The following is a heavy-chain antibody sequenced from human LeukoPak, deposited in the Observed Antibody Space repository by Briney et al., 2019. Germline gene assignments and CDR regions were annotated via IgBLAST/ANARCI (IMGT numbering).Heavy chain of an antibody. D-gene: IGHD1-14*01. CDR3: AKDPSGAPYYYGMDV. J-gene: IGHJ6*02. V-gene: IGHV3-23*01. Sequence: GGSLRLSCAASGFTFSSYAMSWVRQAPGKGLEWVSSISGSGGSTYYADSVKGRFTISRDNSKNTLYLQMNSLRAEDTAVYYCAKDPSGAPYYYGMDVWGQGTTVTVSS. CDR1: GFTFSSYA. CDR2: ISGSGGST.